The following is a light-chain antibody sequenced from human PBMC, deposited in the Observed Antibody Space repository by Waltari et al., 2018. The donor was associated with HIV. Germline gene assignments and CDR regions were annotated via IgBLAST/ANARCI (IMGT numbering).Light chain of an antibody. V-gene: IGLV1-44*01. J-gene: IGLJ1*01. CDR3: VAWDVSLSGYV. Sequence: QSVLTQPPSASGTPGQRVTISCSGSSSNIARSTVNWYQQLPGTAPKLLIYSHNERPSGVPDRFSGSKSGTSASLAISGLQSEDEADYYCVAWDVSLSGYVFGTGTRVTVL. CDR1: SSNIARST. CDR2: SHN.